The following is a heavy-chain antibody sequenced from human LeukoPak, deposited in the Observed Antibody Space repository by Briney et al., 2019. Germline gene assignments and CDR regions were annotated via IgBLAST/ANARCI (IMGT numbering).Heavy chain of an antibody. Sequence: SETLSLTCIVPGGTISSSGYYWAWIRQSPGKGLEWIGTFSSGGSAYYNPSLTSRVSISKDTSDNQFSLRLYSVTAADTAVYYCARKQTGTMYDVWGQGTQVTVSS. D-gene: IGHD1-7*01. V-gene: IGHV4-39*07. J-gene: IGHJ4*02. CDR3: ARKQTGTMYDV. CDR2: FSSGGSA. CDR1: GGTISSSGYY.